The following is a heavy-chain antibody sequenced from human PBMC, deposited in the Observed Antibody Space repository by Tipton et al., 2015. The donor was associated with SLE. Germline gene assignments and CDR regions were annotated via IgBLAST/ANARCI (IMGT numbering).Heavy chain of an antibody. Sequence: TLSLTCAVSGYSISSGYYWGWIRQPPGKGLVWIGSIYHSGSTYYNPSLKSRVTISVDTSKNQFSLKLSSVTAADTAVYYCARDRGAAAGTGFNWFDPWGQGTLVTVSS. V-gene: IGHV4-38-2*02. CDR2: IYHSGST. J-gene: IGHJ5*02. D-gene: IGHD6-13*01. CDR3: ARDRGAAAGTGFNWFDP. CDR1: GYSISSGYY.